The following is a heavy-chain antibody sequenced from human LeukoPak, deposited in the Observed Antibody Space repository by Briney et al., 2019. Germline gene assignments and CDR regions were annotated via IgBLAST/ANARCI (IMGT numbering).Heavy chain of an antibody. CDR1: GGSISSYY. V-gene: IGHV4-59*01. CDR3: ARDHDDYVWGSYRYPYYFDY. J-gene: IGHJ4*02. CDR2: IYYSGST. Sequence: SETLSLTCTVSGGSISSYYWSWIRQPPGKGLEWIGYIYYSGSTNYNPSLKSRVTISVDTSKNQFSLKLSSVTAADTAVYYCARDHDDYVWGSYRYPYYFDYWGQGTLVTVSS. D-gene: IGHD3-16*02.